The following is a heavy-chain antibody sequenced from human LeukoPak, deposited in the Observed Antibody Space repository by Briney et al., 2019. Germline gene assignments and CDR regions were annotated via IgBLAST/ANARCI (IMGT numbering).Heavy chain of an antibody. J-gene: IGHJ4*02. CDR1: GGSISSYY. Sequence: SKTLSLTCTVSGGSISSYYWSWIRQPPGKGLEWIGYIYYSGSTNYNPSLKSRVTISVDTSKNQFSLKLSSVTAADTAVYYCASRGGGYGDYWGQGTLVTVSS. V-gene: IGHV4-59*01. D-gene: IGHD5-12*01. CDR3: ASRGGGYGDY. CDR2: IYYSGST.